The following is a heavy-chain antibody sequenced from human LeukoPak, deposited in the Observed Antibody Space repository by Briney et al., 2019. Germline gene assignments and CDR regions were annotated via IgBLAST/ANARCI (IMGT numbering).Heavy chain of an antibody. J-gene: IGHJ6*02. CDR3: ARDYYDSSGYYYYDMDV. Sequence: GGSLRLSCAASGFTFSSYGMHWVRQAPGKGLEWVAVISYDGSNKYYADSVKGRFTISRDNAKNSLYLQMNSLRAEDTAVYYCARDYYDSSGYYYYDMDVWGQGTTVTVSS. V-gene: IGHV3-30*03. D-gene: IGHD3-22*01. CDR2: ISYDGSNK. CDR1: GFTFSSYG.